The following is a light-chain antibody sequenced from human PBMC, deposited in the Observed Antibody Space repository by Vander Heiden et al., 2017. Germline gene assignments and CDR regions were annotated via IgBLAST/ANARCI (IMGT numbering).Light chain of an antibody. J-gene: IGLJ2*01. CDR1: VLAKKKY. V-gene: IGLV3-27*01. Sequence: EMPEPFRAAVSPGQTARITCSGDVLAKKKYARWFQQKPGQAPVLVIYKDTERPSGIPERFSGSSSGTTVTLTISGAQAEDEADYYCYSAADYNLVFGGGTKLTVL. CDR2: KDT. CDR3: YSAADYNLV.